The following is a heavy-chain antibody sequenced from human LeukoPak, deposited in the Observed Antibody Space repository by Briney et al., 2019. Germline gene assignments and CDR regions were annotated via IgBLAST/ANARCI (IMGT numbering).Heavy chain of an antibody. CDR2: IRYDGSNK. CDR3: ARDGDAHSSGWL. Sequence: GGSLRLSCAASGFTFSSYGMHWVRQAPGKGLEWVAVIRYDGSNKYYADSVKGRFTISRDNSKNTLYLQMNSLRAEDTAVYYCARDGDAHSSGWLWGQGTLVTVSS. CDR1: GFTFSSYG. D-gene: IGHD6-19*01. V-gene: IGHV3-33*01. J-gene: IGHJ4*02.